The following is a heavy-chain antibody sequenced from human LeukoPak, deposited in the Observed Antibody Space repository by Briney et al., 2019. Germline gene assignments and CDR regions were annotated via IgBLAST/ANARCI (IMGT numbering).Heavy chain of an antibody. CDR2: IRYDGSNK. J-gene: IGHJ6*03. CDR3: AKGFGKGPYYYYYYMDV. Sequence: GGSLRLSCAASGFTFSSYGMHWVRQAPGKGLEWVAFIRYDGSNKYYADSVKGRFTISRDNSKNTLYLQMNSLRAEDTAVYYCAKGFGKGPYYYYYYMDVWGKGATVTVSS. CDR1: GFTFSSYG. D-gene: IGHD3-10*01. V-gene: IGHV3-30*02.